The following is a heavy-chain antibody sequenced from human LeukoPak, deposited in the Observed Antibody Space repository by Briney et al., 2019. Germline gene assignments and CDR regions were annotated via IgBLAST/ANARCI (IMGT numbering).Heavy chain of an antibody. Sequence: ASVKVSCKASGYSFTSYGINWVRQAPGQGLEWMGWVSPYNDNTNYAQNFQGRVTMTTDTSTNLAYMELRSLRYDDTAVYYCAREGHDYGDNTPDYWGRGTLVTVSS. CDR3: AREGHDYGDNTPDY. V-gene: IGHV1-18*01. D-gene: IGHD4-17*01. CDR2: VSPYNDNT. J-gene: IGHJ4*02. CDR1: GYSFTSYG.